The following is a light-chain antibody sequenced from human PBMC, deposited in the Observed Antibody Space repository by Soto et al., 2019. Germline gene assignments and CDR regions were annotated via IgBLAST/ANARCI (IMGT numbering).Light chain of an antibody. J-gene: IGLJ2*01. CDR2: TND. CDR3: SAWDDNLNGPG. CDR1: SSNIGSNT. Sequence: QAVVTQPPSASGTPGQRVTISCSGSSSNIGSNTVSWYQQLPGTAPKLLIYTNDRRPSGVPDRFSGSKSGSSASLAISGLQSEDEADYYCSAWDDNLNGPGFGGGTKLTVL. V-gene: IGLV1-44*01.